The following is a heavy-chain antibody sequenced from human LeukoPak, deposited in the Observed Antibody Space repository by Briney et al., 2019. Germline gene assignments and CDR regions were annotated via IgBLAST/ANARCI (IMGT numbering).Heavy chain of an antibody. CDR2: ISGSGGST. D-gene: IGHD4-17*01. Sequence: GGSLRLSCAASGFTFSSYAMSWVRRAPGKGLEWVSAISGSGGSTYYADSVKGRFTISRDNSKNTLYLQMNSLRAEDTAVYYCAKSDDYGDYTFDYWGQGTLVTVSS. CDR1: GFTFSSYA. CDR3: AKSDDYGDYTFDY. V-gene: IGHV3-23*01. J-gene: IGHJ4*02.